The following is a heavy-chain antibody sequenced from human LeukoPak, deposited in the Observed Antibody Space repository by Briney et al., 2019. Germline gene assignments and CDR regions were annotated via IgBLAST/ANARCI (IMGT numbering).Heavy chain of an antibody. V-gene: IGHV1-2*06. Sequence: ASVKVSCKASGYTFTSYDINWVRQAPGQGLEWMGRINPNSGGTNYAQKFQGRVTMTRDTSISTAYMELSRLRSDDTAVYYCARDLRVFWSGYWAYWGQGTLVTVSS. CDR2: INPNSGGT. CDR1: GYTFTSYD. J-gene: IGHJ4*02. CDR3: ARDLRVFWSGYWAY. D-gene: IGHD3-3*01.